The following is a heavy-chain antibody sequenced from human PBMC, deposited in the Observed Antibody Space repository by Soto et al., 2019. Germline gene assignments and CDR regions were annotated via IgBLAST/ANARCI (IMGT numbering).Heavy chain of an antibody. CDR1: GYTFTSYY. CDR3: ARGELLHYFDY. CDR2: INPSGGST. V-gene: IGHV1-46*01. J-gene: IGHJ4*02. D-gene: IGHD1-26*01. Sequence: ASVKLPCKASGYTFTSYYMHWVRQAPGQGLEWMGIINPSGGSTSYAQKFQGRVTMTRDTSTSTVYMELSSLRSEDTAVYYCARGELLHYFDYWGQGTLVTVSS.